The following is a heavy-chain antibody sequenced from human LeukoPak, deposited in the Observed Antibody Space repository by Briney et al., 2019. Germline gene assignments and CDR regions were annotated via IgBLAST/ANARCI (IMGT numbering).Heavy chain of an antibody. Sequence: GGSLRLSCAASGFTVSSNYMSWVRQAPGKGLEWVSVIYSGGSTYYADSVKGRFTISRDNSKNTLYLQMNSLRAEDTAVYYCASPQYDFWSGYYYYGMDVWGQGTTVTVSS. V-gene: IGHV3-53*01. J-gene: IGHJ6*02. D-gene: IGHD3-3*01. CDR3: ASPQYDFWSGYYYYGMDV. CDR2: IYSGGST. CDR1: GFTVSSNY.